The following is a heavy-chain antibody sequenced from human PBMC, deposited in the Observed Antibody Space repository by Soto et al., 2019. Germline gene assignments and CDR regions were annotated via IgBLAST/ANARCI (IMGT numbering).Heavy chain of an antibody. CDR3: ARGDPEDIAVVVGARPGEYGVDV. Sequence: QVHLVESGGGVVQPGRSLRLSCAASGFTFRIYAMHWVRQAPGKGLECVAVISYDGSNKFYRDSVKGRFTISRDNSKNTLYLQINSLRYEDTAVYYCARGDPEDIAVVVGARPGEYGVDVWGQGTTVTVSS. D-gene: IGHD2-15*01. CDR1: GFTFRIYA. V-gene: IGHV3-30-3*01. CDR2: ISYDGSNK. J-gene: IGHJ6*02.